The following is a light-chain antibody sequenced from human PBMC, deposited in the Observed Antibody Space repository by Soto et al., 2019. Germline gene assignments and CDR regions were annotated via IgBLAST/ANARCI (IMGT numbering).Light chain of an antibody. CDR2: GAS. J-gene: IGKJ1*01. Sequence: EIVMTQSPDTLSVSPGETATLSCRASQSVSSNLAWYQQKPGQSPRRLIYGASTRATGIPVRFSGSGSGTEFTLTISSLQSEDFAVYYCHQYNYWPTFGQGTKVDIK. V-gene: IGKV3-15*01. CDR3: HQYNYWPT. CDR1: QSVSSN.